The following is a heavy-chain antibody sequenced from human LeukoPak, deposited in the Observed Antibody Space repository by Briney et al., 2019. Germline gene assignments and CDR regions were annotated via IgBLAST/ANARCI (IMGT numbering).Heavy chain of an antibody. Sequence: GGALRLSCGISGFTFSSYWMSWVRQAPGKGLEYVVNIKEDGSEKYYVDSVKGRFTISRDNTKNSLYLQMSSLRGDDTAVYYCVRDCGFHTFDYWGQGTLVTVSS. J-gene: IGHJ4*02. V-gene: IGHV3-7*05. CDR2: IKEDGSEK. D-gene: IGHD2-21*01. CDR3: VRDCGFHTFDY. CDR1: GFTFSSYW.